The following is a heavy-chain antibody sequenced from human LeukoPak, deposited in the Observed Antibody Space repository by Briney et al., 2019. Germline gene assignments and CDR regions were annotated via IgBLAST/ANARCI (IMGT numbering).Heavy chain of an antibody. V-gene: IGHV3-66*01. CDR2: IYSGGST. CDR1: GFTVSSNY. J-gene: IGHJ4*02. D-gene: IGHD2/OR15-2a*01. CDR3: ARDQTLDY. Sequence: GGSLRLSCAASGFTVSSNYMSWVRQAPGKGLEWVSVIYSGGSTSYADSVKGRFTISRDNSKNALYLQMNSLRAEDTAVYYCARDQTLDYWGQGTLVTVSS.